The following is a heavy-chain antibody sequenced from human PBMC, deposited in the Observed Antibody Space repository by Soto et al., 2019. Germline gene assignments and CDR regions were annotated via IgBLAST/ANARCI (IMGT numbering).Heavy chain of an antibody. D-gene: IGHD3-3*01. V-gene: IGHV3-23*01. J-gene: IGHJ4*02. CDR2: ISGSDGKT. CDR1: GFSFASFA. Sequence: GGSLRLSCTTSGFSFASFAMTWVRQAPGKGLEWVATISGSDGKTYYADSVKGRFSISRDTSRNTLYLQMNSLRADDTAIYYCAKWSYLDYWGQGTRVTVAS. CDR3: AKWSYLDY.